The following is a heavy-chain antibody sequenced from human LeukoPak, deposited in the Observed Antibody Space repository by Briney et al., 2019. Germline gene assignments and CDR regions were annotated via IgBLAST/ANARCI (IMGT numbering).Heavy chain of an antibody. D-gene: IGHD3-10*01. V-gene: IGHV4-34*01. Sequence: SETLSLTCAVYGGSFSGYSRSWIRQPPGKGLEWIGEINHSGSTNYNPSLKSRVTISVDTPRNNFSLKLSSVTAADTAVYYCARRVGTMVRGVIITSNFDYWGQGTLVTVSS. CDR2: INHSGST. J-gene: IGHJ4*02. CDR1: GGSFSGYS. CDR3: ARRVGTMVRGVIITSNFDY.